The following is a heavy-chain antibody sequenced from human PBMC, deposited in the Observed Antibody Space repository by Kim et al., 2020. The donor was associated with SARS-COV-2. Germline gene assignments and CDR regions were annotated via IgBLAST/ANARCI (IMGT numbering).Heavy chain of an antibody. D-gene: IGHD5-18*01. V-gene: IGHV3-15*01. CDR3: TPRPDYTAMVPGY. CDR1: GFTFSNAW. J-gene: IGHJ4*02. CDR2: IKSKTDGGTT. Sequence: GGSLRLSCAASGFTFSNAWMSWVRQAPGKGLEWVGRIKSKTDGGTTDYAAPVKGRFTISRDDSKNTLYLQMNSLKTEDTAVYYCTPRPDYTAMVPGYWGQGTLVTVSS.